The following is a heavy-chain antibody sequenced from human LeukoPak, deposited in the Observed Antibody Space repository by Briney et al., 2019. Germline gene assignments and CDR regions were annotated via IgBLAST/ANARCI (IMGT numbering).Heavy chain of an antibody. CDR3: AKEAGYCSTTTCYVDY. V-gene: IGHV3-23*01. J-gene: IGHJ4*02. D-gene: IGHD2-2*03. CDR1: GFTFSNYA. Sequence: GGSLRLSCAASGFTFSNYAMSWVRQAPGKGLEWVSGISGSGGSTYYADSVKGRFTISRDNSKNTLYLQMNSLRAEDTAVYYCAKEAGYCSTTTCYVDYWGQGTLVTVSS. CDR2: ISGSGGST.